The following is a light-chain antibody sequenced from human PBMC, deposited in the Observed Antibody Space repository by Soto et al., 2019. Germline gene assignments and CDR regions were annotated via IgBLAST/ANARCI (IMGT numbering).Light chain of an antibody. J-gene: IGKJ5*01. CDR1: QSVSSRY. CDR3: QQRSNWPGIT. CDR2: GAS. V-gene: IGKV3D-20*02. Sequence: EILLTQSPGTLSLSPGERATLSCRASQSVSSRYLAWYQQKPGQAPRLLIYGASSRATGIPDRFSGSGSGTDFTLTISRLEPEDFAVYYCQQRSNWPGITFGQGTRLEIK.